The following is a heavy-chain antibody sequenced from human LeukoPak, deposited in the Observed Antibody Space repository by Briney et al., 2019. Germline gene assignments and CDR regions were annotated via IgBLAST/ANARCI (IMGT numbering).Heavy chain of an antibody. CDR3: ARDFISSSWYPNWFDP. Sequence: GGSLRLSCAASGFTFSSFWLHWVRQAPGKGLVWVSHVNGPGSDTSYADSVKGRFTISRDNAKNSLYLQMNSLRAEGTAVYYCARDFISSSWYPNWFDPWGQGTLVTVSS. V-gene: IGHV3-74*01. D-gene: IGHD6-13*01. CDR1: GFTFSSFW. CDR2: VNGPGSDT. J-gene: IGHJ5*02.